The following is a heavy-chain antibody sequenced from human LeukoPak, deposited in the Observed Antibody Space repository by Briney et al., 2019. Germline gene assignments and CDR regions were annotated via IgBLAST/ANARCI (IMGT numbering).Heavy chain of an antibody. CDR3: ARDYDLLTGLRWFDP. Sequence: ASVKVSCKASGYTFTTYGISWVRQAPGQGLEWMGWISAYNGNTKYAQKLQGRVTMTTDTSTSTAYMELRSLRSDDTAVYYCARDYDLLTGLRWFDPWGQGTLVTVSS. V-gene: IGHV1-18*01. D-gene: IGHD3-9*01. CDR2: ISAYNGNT. J-gene: IGHJ5*02. CDR1: GYTFTTYG.